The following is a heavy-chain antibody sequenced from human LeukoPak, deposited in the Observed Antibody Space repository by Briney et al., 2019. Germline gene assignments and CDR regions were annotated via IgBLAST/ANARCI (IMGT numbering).Heavy chain of an antibody. D-gene: IGHD6-13*01. CDR3: ARVPYSSSWQRFDY. V-gene: IGHV7-4-1*02. Sequence: ASVKVSCKASGYTFTNYAINWVRQAPGQGLEWMGWINTNTGNPTYAQGFTGRFVFSLDTTVSTAYLQISSIKAEDTVVYYCARVPYSSSWQRFDYWGQGTLVTVSS. J-gene: IGHJ4*02. CDR2: INTNTGNP. CDR1: GYTFTNYA.